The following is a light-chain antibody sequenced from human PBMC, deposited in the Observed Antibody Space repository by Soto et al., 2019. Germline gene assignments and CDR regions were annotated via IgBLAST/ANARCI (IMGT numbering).Light chain of an antibody. CDR3: QQYGKP. V-gene: IGKV3-20*01. J-gene: IGKJ1*01. Sequence: EIVLTQSPGTLSLSPGERATLSCRARQSVSSSYLAWYQQKPGQAPRLLIYGASSRATGIPDRFSGSGSGTDFTLTISRLDPEDFAVYYCQQYGKPFCQGTEV. CDR2: GAS. CDR1: QSVSSSY.